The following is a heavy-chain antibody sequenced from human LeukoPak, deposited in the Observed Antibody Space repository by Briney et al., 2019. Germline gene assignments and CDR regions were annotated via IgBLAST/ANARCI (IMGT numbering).Heavy chain of an antibody. D-gene: IGHD3-22*01. CDR3: ARDYYDSSGPPRFDP. Sequence: ASLKVSCKASGYTFTGYYMHWVRQAPGQGLEWMGWINPNSGATNYAQKFQGRVTMTRDTSISTAYTELSRLRSDDTAVYYCARDYYDSSGPPRFDPWGQGTLVTVSS. V-gene: IGHV1-2*02. J-gene: IGHJ5*02. CDR2: INPNSGAT. CDR1: GYTFTGYY.